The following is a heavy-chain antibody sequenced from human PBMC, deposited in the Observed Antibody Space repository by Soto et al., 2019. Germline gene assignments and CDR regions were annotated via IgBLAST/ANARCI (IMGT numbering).Heavy chain of an antibody. J-gene: IGHJ6*02. CDR2: IIPILGIA. V-gene: IGHV1-69*02. CDR1: GGTFSSYT. Sequence: SVKVSCKASGGTFSSYTISWVRQAPGQGLEWMGRIIPILGIANYAQKFQGRVTITADKSTSTAYMELSSLRSEDTAVYYCARRGYSSSWVNGMDVWGQGTTVTVSS. D-gene: IGHD6-13*01. CDR3: ARRGYSSSWVNGMDV.